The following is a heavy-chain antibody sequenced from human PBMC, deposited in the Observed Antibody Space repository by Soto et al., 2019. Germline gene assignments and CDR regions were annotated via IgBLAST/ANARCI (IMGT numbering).Heavy chain of an antibody. CDR3: ASGGWYLVS. CDR2: IHGSGST. D-gene: IGHD6-19*01. Sequence: QVQLQESGPGLVKPSETLSLTCSVSGGSISSNYWSWIRQPPGKGLEWIGYIHGSGSTNYNPSPKSRVSMSVDTSKNHISLNLDSVTAADTAVYYCASGGWYLVSWGQGTLVTVSS. V-gene: IGHV4-59*01. CDR1: GGSISSNY. J-gene: IGHJ5*02.